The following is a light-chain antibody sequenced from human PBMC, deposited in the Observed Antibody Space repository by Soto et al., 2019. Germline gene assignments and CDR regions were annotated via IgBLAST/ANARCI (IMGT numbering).Light chain of an antibody. J-gene: IGKJ5*01. CDR2: AAS. CDR3: QQADSFPVT. Sequence: QLTQSPSSLSASEGDRVTITCLASQGISSYLAWYQQKPGKAPKLLIYAASNLQSGVPSRFSGSGSGADFTLTIDSLQPEDFATYCCQQADSFPVTFGQGTLLEIK. V-gene: IGKV1-9*01. CDR1: QGISSY.